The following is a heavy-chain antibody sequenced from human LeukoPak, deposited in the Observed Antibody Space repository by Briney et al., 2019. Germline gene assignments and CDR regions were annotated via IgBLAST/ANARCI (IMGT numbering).Heavy chain of an antibody. J-gene: IGHJ4*02. V-gene: IGHV4-34*01. Sequence: SETLSLTCAVYGGSFSGYYWSWIRQPPGKGLEWIGEINHSGSTNYNPSLKSRVTISVDTSKNQFSLKLSSVTAADTAVYYCARRYSSSWRDYWGQGTLVTVSS. D-gene: IGHD6-13*01. CDR2: INHSGST. CDR1: GGSFSGYY. CDR3: ARRYSSSWRDY.